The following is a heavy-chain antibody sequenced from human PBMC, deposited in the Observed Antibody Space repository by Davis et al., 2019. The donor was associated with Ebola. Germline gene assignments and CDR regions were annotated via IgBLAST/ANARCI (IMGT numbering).Heavy chain of an antibody. V-gene: IGHV4-38-2*02. CDR1: GYSINRGFT. D-gene: IGHD2-21*02. CDR3: ARCGGDCYGLDY. J-gene: IGHJ4*02. Sequence: SETLSLTCTVSGYSINRGFTWGWIRQPPGKGLEWIGSIYHSGSTNYSPSLKSRVTISADTSKNQFSLKLSSVTAADTAVYFCARCGGDCYGLDYWGQGTLVTVSS. CDR2: IYHSGST.